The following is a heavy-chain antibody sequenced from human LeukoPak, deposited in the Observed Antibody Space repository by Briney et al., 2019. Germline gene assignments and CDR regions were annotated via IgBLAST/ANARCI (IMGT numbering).Heavy chain of an antibody. CDR1: GFTFSHFG. Sequence: PGGSLRLSCAASGFTFSHFGFHWVRQAPGKGLEWVAVIWSDGTNRYYGDSVKGRFIIQRDDSQKTVYLQMNRLRAEDTAIYYCAEDAQRGFDYSNSLEYWGRGSLVTVSS. CDR3: AEDAQRGFDYSNSLEY. V-gene: IGHV3-33*06. J-gene: IGHJ4*02. D-gene: IGHD4-11*01. CDR2: IWSDGTNR.